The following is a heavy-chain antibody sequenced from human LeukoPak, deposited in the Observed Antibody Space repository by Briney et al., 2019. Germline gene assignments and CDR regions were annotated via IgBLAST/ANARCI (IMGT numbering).Heavy chain of an antibody. CDR1: GFTLSHYA. CDR2: IRSKAYGGTT. Sequence: GGSLRLSCAASGFTLSHYAMSWVRQAPGKGLEWVGFIRSKAYGGTTEYAASVKGRFTISRGDSKSIAYLQMNSLKTEDTAVYYCTRDNSYSDYRGQGTLVTVSS. V-gene: IGHV3-49*04. J-gene: IGHJ4*02. D-gene: IGHD2-21*01. CDR3: TRDNSYSDY.